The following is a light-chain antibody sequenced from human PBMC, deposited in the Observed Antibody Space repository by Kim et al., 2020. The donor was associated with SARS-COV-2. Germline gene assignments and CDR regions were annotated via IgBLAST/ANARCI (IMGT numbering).Light chain of an antibody. V-gene: IGKV3-20*01. CDR2: ATS. CDR3: QQYGNSLYT. Sequence: SPGEGATLSCRAIQNVPANYLAWYQQKPGHAPRLLIYATSSSATCIPDRFSGSGSGTDFTLTISKLETVDFAVNYCQQYGNSLYTFGQGTKVYIK. CDR1: QNVPANY. J-gene: IGKJ2*01.